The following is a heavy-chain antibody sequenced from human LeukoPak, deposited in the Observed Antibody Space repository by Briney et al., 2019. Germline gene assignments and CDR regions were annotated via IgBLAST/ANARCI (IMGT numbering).Heavy chain of an antibody. CDR2: ISGSGGST. D-gene: IGHD3-10*01. V-gene: IGHV3-23*01. CDR3: AKSQEITMVRGVKTHDYYFDY. J-gene: IGHJ4*02. CDR1: GFTFSSYA. Sequence: PGGSLRLSCAASGFTFSSYAMSWVRQAPGKGLEWVSAISGSGGSTYYADSVKGRFTISRDNSKNTLYLQMNSLRAEDTAVYYCAKSQEITMVRGVKTHDYYFDYWGQGTLVTVSS.